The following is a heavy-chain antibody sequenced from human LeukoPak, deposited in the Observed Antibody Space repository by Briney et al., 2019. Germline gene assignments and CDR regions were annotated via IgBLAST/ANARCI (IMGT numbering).Heavy chain of an antibody. CDR2: INYGGDT. J-gene: IGHJ6*03. D-gene: IGHD1-1*01. Sequence: SETLSLTCGVDGGSFSGYDWTWVRQAPGKGLEWIGQINYGGDTNYNPSLKSRGPIAVDTSKKQFSLKVTSVTAADTAVYYCARGLGWKVTPMGLFYIDVWGEGATVTVSS. CDR3: ARGLGWKVTPMGLFYIDV. V-gene: IGHV4-34*01. CDR1: GGSFSGYD.